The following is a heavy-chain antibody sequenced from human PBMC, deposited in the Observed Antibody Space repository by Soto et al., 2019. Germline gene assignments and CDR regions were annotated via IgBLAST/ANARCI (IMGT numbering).Heavy chain of an antibody. CDR2: INNVASII. J-gene: IGHJ4*02. V-gene: IGHV3-74*01. Sequence: EVQLVESGGGLIQPGGSLRLSCAVSGINFNNYWMHWIRQTPGKGLVWVSHINNVASIINYADSVRGRFTISRDNAGNTLYLQMKSPGVEDTATYYCASDEARGLKYWGQGTSVTVSS. CDR1: GINFNNYW. CDR3: ASDEARGLKY.